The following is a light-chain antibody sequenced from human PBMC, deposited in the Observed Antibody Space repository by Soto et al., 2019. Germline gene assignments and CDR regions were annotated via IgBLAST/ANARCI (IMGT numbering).Light chain of an antibody. CDR3: QQYNNGPPPVT. CDR2: DAS. CDR1: QSVSLN. Sequence: DIVLTQSPATLSVSPGERATLSCRASQSVSLNLAWYQHKLGQAPRLLIYDASTRVTGIPARFSGSGSGTDFTLTISYLKSEDFGVYYCQQYNNGPPPVTFGGGIKVEI. J-gene: IGKJ4*01. V-gene: IGKV3-15*01.